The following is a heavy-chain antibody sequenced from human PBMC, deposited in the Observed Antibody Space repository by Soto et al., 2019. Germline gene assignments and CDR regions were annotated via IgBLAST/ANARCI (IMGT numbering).Heavy chain of an antibody. J-gene: IGHJ4*02. Sequence: QVQLQESGPGLVKPSETLSLTCTVSGGSLSSYYWSWIRQPPGKGLEWIGYIYYSGSTNYNPSLKSRVTISVDTSKNQFSLKLTSVTAADTAVYYCVGHYAILNEGDFDYWGQGTLVTVSS. CDR3: VGHYAILNEGDFDY. V-gene: IGHV4-59*01. D-gene: IGHD3-9*01. CDR1: GGSLSSYY. CDR2: IYYSGST.